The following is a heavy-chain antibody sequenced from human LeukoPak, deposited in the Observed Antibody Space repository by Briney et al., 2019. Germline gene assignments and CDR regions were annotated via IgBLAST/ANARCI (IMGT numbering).Heavy chain of an antibody. V-gene: IGHV3-23*01. CDR3: AKTSRRNSAYDSPFDA. D-gene: IGHD5-12*01. Sequence: GGSLRLSCVVSGFTFSTYAMSWVRQAPGKGLECVSAVRGSGSDTYYADSVKGRFTISRDNSKNTLYLQMNSLRGEDTAIYYCAKTSRRNSAYDSPFDAWGQGTLVTVSS. J-gene: IGHJ4*02. CDR2: VRGSGSDT. CDR1: GFTFSTYA.